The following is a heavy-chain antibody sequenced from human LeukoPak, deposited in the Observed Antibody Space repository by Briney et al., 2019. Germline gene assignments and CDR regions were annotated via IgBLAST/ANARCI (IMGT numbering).Heavy chain of an antibody. CDR1: GGSFRGYQ. D-gene: IGHD6-13*01. J-gene: IGHJ4*02. Sequence: PSETLSLTCAVYGGSFRGYQYSWIRQSPGKGLEWIGSIYYSGSTYYNPSLKSRVTISVDTSKNQFSLKLSSVTAADTAVYYCARYPRSSSRVYWGQGTLVTVSS. CDR2: IYYSGST. V-gene: IGHV4-34*01. CDR3: ARYPRSSSRVY.